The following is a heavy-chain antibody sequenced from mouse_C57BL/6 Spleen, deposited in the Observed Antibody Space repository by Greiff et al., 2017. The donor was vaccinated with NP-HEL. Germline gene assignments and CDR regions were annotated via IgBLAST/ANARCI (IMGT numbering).Heavy chain of an antibody. J-gene: IGHJ3*01. CDR2: ISYDGSN. Sequence: EVKLQESGPGLVKPSQSLSLTCSVTGYSITSGYYWNWIRQFPGNKLEWMGYISYDGSNNYNPSLKNRISITRDTSKNQFFLKLNSVTTEDTATYYCARDRYDYPFAYWGQGTLVTVSA. CDR1: GYSITSGYY. CDR3: ARDRYDYPFAY. D-gene: IGHD2-4*01. V-gene: IGHV3-6*01.